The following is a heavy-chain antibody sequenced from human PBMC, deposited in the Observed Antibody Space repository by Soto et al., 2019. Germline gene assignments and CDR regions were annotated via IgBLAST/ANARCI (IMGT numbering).Heavy chain of an antibody. CDR1: GFTFFNYA. CDR2: ISGGGDAT. J-gene: IGHJ2*01. V-gene: IGHV3-23*01. Sequence: EVQLLESGGGLVQPGGSLRLSFAGSGFTFFNYAMNCVRQAPGKGLDWVSSISGGGDATFFPDSVRGRFTFSRDNSKNTVTLQMNRLGVEDTAVYYCARKILGSTTRPEYWYFGLLGRGTLVTVSS. D-gene: IGHD7-27*01. CDR3: ARKILGSTTRPEYWYFGL.